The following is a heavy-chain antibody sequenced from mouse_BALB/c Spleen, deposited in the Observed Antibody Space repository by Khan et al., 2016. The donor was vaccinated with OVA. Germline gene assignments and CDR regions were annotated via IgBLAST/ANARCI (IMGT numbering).Heavy chain of an antibody. Sequence: EVQLQESGPGLMKPSQSLSLTCTVTGYSITSGYAWNWIRQFPGNKLEWMGYISYSGVTSYTPSLKSRISITRDTSKNQFFLQLNSVTTEDTATYCCARGNYYGYYFDYWGQGTTLTVSS. CDR1: GYSITSGYA. D-gene: IGHD1-1*01. J-gene: IGHJ2*01. CDR2: ISYSGVT. CDR3: ARGNYYGYYFDY. V-gene: IGHV3-2*02.